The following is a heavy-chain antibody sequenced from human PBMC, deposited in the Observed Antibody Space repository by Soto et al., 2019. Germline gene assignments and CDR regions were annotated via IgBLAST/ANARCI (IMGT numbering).Heavy chain of an antibody. V-gene: IGHV4-59*01. CDR1: GGSISSYY. CDR2: IYYSGST. Sequence: SETLSLPCTVSGGSISSYYWSWIRQPPGKGLEWIGYIYYSGSTNYNPSLKSRVTISVDTSKNQFSLKLSSVTASDTVVYYCARRYGGNFDYSGQGTLVTVSS. CDR3: ARRYGGNFDY. D-gene: IGHD3-16*01. J-gene: IGHJ4*02.